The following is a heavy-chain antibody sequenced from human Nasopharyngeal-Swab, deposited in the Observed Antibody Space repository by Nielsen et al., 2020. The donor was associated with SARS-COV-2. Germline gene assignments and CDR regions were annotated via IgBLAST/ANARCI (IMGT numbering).Heavy chain of an antibody. CDR2: IIPIFGTA. D-gene: IGHD6-6*01. Sequence: WVRQAPGQGLEWMGGIIPIFGTANYAQKFQGRVTITADTSTSTAYMELRSLRSDDTAVYYCARDGYSSSSVYYYYYYGMDVWGQGTTVTVSS. J-gene: IGHJ6*02. V-gene: IGHV1-69*06. CDR3: ARDGYSSSSVYYYYYYGMDV.